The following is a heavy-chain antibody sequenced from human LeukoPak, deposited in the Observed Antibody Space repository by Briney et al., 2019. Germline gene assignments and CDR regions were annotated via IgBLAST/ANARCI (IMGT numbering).Heavy chain of an antibody. Sequence: ASVKVSCKASGYTFTSYGISWVRQAPGQGLEWMGWISAYNGNTNYAQKLQGRVTMTTDTSTSTAYMELRSLGSDDTAVYYCARCPITMVRGVYRMYYYYYMDVWGKGTTVTVSS. V-gene: IGHV1-18*01. D-gene: IGHD3-10*01. CDR1: GYTFTSYG. CDR3: ARCPITMVRGVYRMYYYYYMDV. CDR2: ISAYNGNT. J-gene: IGHJ6*03.